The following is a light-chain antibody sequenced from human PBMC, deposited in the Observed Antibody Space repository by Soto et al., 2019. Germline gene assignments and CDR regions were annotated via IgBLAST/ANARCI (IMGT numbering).Light chain of an antibody. CDR1: QSVSNY. Sequence: EIVLTQSPATLSLSPGERATLSCRASQSVSNYLAWFQQKPGQAPRLLIYDASNRATGIPARFSGSGSGTDVTLTISSLEPEDVGVYYCQQRSSWPLLSFGGGTKVEI. J-gene: IGKJ4*01. CDR3: QQRSSWPLLS. CDR2: DAS. V-gene: IGKV3-11*01.